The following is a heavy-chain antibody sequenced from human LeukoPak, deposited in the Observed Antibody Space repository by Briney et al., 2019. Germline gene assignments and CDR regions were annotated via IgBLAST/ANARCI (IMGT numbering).Heavy chain of an antibody. D-gene: IGHD5-24*01. CDR3: ARAGGQSKDGYTWCDY. V-gene: IGHV1-2*02. CDR1: GYTFTSYG. J-gene: IGHJ4*02. Sequence: ASVKVSCKASGYTFTSYGISWVRQAPGQGLEWMGWINPNSGGTKYPQKFQDRVTMTADTSISTAYLDLNSLTFDDTAVYYCARAGGQSKDGYTWCDYWGQGTLVTVSS. CDR2: INPNSGGT.